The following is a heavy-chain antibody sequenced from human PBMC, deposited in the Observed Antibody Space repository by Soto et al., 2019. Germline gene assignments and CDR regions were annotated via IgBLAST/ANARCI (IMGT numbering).Heavy chain of an antibody. J-gene: IGHJ6*02. CDR2: IWCDGSNK. CDR1: GFTFSSYG. D-gene: IGHD2-2*01. V-gene: IGHV3-33*01. CDR3: ARDDIVVLPAPNPTHYSYYYGLDV. Sequence: PGGSLRLSCAASGFTFSSYGMHWVRQAPGKGLEWVAVIWCDGSNKYYADSVKGRFTISRDNSKNTLYLQMNSLRAEDTAVYYCARDDIVVLPAPNPTHYSYYYGLDVWGQGTTATVSS.